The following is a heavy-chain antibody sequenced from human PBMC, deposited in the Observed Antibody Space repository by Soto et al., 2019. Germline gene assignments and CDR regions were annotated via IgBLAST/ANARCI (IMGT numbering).Heavy chain of an antibody. CDR1: GFTFSSYS. Sequence: GGSLRLSCAATGFTFSSYSMNWVRQAPGKGLEWVSCISSSSSYINYADSVKGRFTISRDNAKNSLYLQMNSLRAEDTAVYYCARALSRGYYVDLDYWGQGPPVTVSS. V-gene: IGHV3-21*01. CDR2: ISSSSSYI. CDR3: ARALSRGYYVDLDY. D-gene: IGHD3-22*01. J-gene: IGHJ4*02.